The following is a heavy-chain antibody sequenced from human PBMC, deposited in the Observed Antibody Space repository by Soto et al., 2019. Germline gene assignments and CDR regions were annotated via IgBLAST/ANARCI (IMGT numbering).Heavy chain of an antibody. J-gene: IGHJ4*02. V-gene: IGHV3-15*01. D-gene: IGHD5-12*01. CDR1: GFTFYNTW. Sequence: PGGSLRLSCTASGFTFYNTWMSWVRQAPGKGLEWVGRVKSKTDGGATDYTAPVKGRFTISRDDSQNTLHLQMNSLQTDDTAVYYCTTDRRSGYDPQFDFWGQGTLVTVSS. CDR2: VKSKTDGGAT. CDR3: TTDRRSGYDPQFDF.